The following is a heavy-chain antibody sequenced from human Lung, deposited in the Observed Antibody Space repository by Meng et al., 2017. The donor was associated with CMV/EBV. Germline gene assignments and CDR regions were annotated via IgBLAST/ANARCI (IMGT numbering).Heavy chain of an antibody. CDR1: GFPFSSYG. CDR3: AKDHLITIYWGGMDV. CDR2: IWYDGSNK. J-gene: IGHJ6*02. Sequence: SCAASGFPFSSYGMHWVRQAPGKGLEWVAVIWYDGSNKYYADSVKGRFTISRDNSKNTLYLQMNSLRAEDTAVYYCAKDHLITIYWGGMDVWGQGTTVTVSS. D-gene: IGHD3-3*01. V-gene: IGHV3-33*06.